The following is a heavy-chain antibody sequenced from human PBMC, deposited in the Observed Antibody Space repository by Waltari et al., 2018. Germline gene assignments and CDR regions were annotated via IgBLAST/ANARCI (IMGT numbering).Heavy chain of an antibody. CDR2: IIPILGIA. CDR1: GGTFSSYT. V-gene: IGHV1-69*08. CDR3: ATDASSGGLGSLYDSSGPTSGGFDY. Sequence: QVQLVQSGAEVKKPGSSVKVSCKASGGTFSSYTISWVRQAPGQGLEWMGRIIPILGIAIYAQKCQGRGTMTEDTSTDTAYMELSSLRSEDTAVYYCATDASSGGLGSLYDSSGPTSGGFDYWGQGTLVTVSS. J-gene: IGHJ4*02. D-gene: IGHD3-22*01.